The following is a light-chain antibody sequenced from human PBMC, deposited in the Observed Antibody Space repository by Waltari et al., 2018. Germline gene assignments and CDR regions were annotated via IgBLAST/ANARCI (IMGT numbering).Light chain of an antibody. Sequence: QSALTQPRSVSGSPGQSVTISCTGTNFDVGGYNYVSWYQQHQGKDPKLMIYNVNERLSGVPDRFSGSKSDNTASLTISGLQAEDEADYFCCSYAGRSTWVFGGGTKVTVL. CDR3: CSYAGRSTWV. J-gene: IGLJ3*02. CDR2: NVN. V-gene: IGLV2-11*01. CDR1: NFDVGGYNY.